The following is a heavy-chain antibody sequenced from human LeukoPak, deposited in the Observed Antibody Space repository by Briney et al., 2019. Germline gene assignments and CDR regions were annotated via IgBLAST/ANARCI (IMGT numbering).Heavy chain of an antibody. Sequence: GGSLRLSCAASGFTFSVAWMSWVRQAPGKGLEWVGQMKSEAGGGTAEYAAPGQGSFTIASDDYRHTLYVQMNSLKTENTAVYYCTTDVGDDKVRGNYRYLSWGQGTLVTVSS. J-gene: IGHJ5*02. CDR2: MKSEAGGGTA. CDR1: GFTFSVAW. V-gene: IGHV3-15*01. CDR3: TTDVGDDKVRGNYRYLS. D-gene: IGHD3-16*02.